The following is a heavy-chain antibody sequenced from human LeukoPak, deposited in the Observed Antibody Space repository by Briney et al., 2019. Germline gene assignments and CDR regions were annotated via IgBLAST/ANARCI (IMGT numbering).Heavy chain of an antibody. V-gene: IGHV3-23*01. Sequence: GGSLRLSCAASGFTFSSYAMSWVRQAPGKGLEGVSSISGSGGNTYYADSVKGRFTISRDYSKNTLYLQMNSLRTEETAVYYCAKGPAMVRGTFDPWGQGTLVTVSS. J-gene: IGHJ5*02. CDR3: AKGPAMVRGTFDP. CDR1: GFTFSSYA. D-gene: IGHD3-10*01. CDR2: ISGSGGNT.